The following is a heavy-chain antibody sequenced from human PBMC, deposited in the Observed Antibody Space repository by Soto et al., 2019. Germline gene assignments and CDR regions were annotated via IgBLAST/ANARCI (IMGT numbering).Heavy chain of an antibody. Sequence: QVQLVESGGGVVQPGRSLRLSCAASGFTSSSYGMHWVLQAPGKGLEWVAVIWYDGSNKYYADSVKGRFTISRDNSKNTLYLQMNSLRAEDTAVYYCARWGIAAGDYWGQGTLVTVSS. D-gene: IGHD6-13*01. CDR3: ARWGIAAGDY. V-gene: IGHV3-33*01. CDR2: IWYDGSNK. CDR1: GFTSSSYG. J-gene: IGHJ4*02.